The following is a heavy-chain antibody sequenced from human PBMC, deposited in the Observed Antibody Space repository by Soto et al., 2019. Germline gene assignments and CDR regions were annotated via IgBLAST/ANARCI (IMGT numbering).Heavy chain of an antibody. CDR3: AKEGSYGSGRSYGMDV. J-gene: IGHJ6*02. D-gene: IGHD3-10*01. CDR2: ISGSGGGT. Sequence: EVQLLESGGGLVQPGGSLRLSCAASAFTFSRHAMSWVRQAPGKGLDWVSGISGSGGGTYYADSVKGRFTISRDNSKNALYLQMNSLRAEDTAVYYCAKEGSYGSGRSYGMDVWGQGTTVTVSS. CDR1: AFTFSRHA. V-gene: IGHV3-23*01.